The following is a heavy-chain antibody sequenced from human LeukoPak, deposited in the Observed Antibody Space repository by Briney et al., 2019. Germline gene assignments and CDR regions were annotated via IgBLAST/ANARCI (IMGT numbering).Heavy chain of an antibody. CDR3: ARGVRGYSYGSRFDY. CDR1: GFTFNDYY. Sequence: GGSLRLSCAASGFTFNDYYMSWIRQAPGEGLEWVSYIGSSGGTIYYADSVKGRFTISRDNAKNSLYLQMNSLRDEDTAVYYCARGVRGYSYGSRFDYWGQGTLVTVSS. D-gene: IGHD5-18*01. V-gene: IGHV3-11*04. CDR2: IGSSGGTI. J-gene: IGHJ4*02.